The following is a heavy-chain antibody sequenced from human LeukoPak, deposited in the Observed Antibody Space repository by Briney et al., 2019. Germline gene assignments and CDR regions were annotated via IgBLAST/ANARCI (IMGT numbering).Heavy chain of an antibody. V-gene: IGHV4-59*01. D-gene: IGHD1-14*01. CDR3: ARDRDGNRWLDP. CDR1: DGSISSYY. Sequence: SETLSLPCTVSDGSISSYYWSWIRQAPGKGLEWIGYIYYSGSTNYNPSLKSRVTISLDTPKNQFSLKVRSVTAADTAMYYCARDRDGNRWLDPCGQGTLVTVSS. CDR2: IYYSGST. J-gene: IGHJ5*02.